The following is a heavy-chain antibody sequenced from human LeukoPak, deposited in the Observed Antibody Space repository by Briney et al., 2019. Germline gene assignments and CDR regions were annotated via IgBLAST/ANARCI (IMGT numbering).Heavy chain of an antibody. CDR1: GGSFSGYY. V-gene: IGHV4-34*01. CDR2: INHSGST. J-gene: IGHJ6*03. Sequence: SETLSLTCAVYGGSFSGYYWSWIRQPPGKGLEWIGGINHSGSTNYSPSLKSRVTMSVDTSKNQFSLKLSSVTAADTAMYYCARVGVQIVVVPAATTQTTYYYYMDVWDKGTTVTVSS. CDR3: ARVGVQIVVVPAATTQTTYYYYMDV. D-gene: IGHD2-2*01.